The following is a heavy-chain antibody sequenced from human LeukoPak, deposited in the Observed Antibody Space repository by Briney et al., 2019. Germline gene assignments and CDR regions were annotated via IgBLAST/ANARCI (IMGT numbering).Heavy chain of an antibody. CDR1: GYTFTSYG. CDR2: ISAYNGNT. V-gene: IGHV1-18*01. D-gene: IGHD3-22*01. Sequence: GASVKVSCKASGYTFTSYGISWVRQAPGQGLEWMGWISAYNGNTNYAQKLQGRVTMTTDTSTSTAYMELRSLRSDDTAVYYCARSHPPYYYDSSDFDYWGQGTLVTVSS. J-gene: IGHJ4*02. CDR3: ARSHPPYYYDSSDFDY.